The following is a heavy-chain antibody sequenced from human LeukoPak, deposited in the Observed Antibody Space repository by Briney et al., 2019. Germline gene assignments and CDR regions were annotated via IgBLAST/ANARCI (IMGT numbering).Heavy chain of an antibody. Sequence: PSETLPLTCAVYGGSFSGYYWSWIRQPLGKGLEWIGEINHSGSTNYNPSLKIRVTISVDTSKNQFSLKLCSVTAADTAVYYCARQVLLLWFGELFVRNNWFDPWGQGTLVTVSS. J-gene: IGHJ5*02. V-gene: IGHV4-34*01. CDR3: ARQVLLLWFGELFVRNNWFDP. CDR1: GGSFSGYY. D-gene: IGHD3-10*01. CDR2: INHSGST.